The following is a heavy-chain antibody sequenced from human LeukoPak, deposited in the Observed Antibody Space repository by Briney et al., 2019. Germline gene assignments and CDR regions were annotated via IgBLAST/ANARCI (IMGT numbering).Heavy chain of an antibody. J-gene: IGHJ4*02. Sequence: SETLSLTCTVSGGSISSGDYYWSWIRQPPGKGLEWIGYIYYSGSTYYNPSLKSRVTISVDTSKNQLSLKLSSVTAADTAVYYCARGFVRENRRRSIVGATIDYWGQGTLVTVSS. D-gene: IGHD1-26*01. V-gene: IGHV4-30-4*08. CDR3: ARGFVRENRRRSIVGATIDY. CDR2: IYYSGST. CDR1: GGSISSGDYY.